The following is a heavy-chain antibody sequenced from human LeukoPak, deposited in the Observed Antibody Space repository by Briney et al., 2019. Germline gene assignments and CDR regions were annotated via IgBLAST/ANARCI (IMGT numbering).Heavy chain of an antibody. D-gene: IGHD2-2*01. CDR2: INPSGGST. CDR1: GYTFTSYY. CDR3: ARGGCSSTSCQDYYYYYMDV. J-gene: IGHJ6*03. Sequence: GASVKVSCKASGYTFTSYYMHWVRQAPGQGLEWMGIINPSGGSTSYAQKFPGRVTMTRDMSTSTVYMELSSLRSEDTAVYYCARGGCSSTSCQDYYYYYMDVWGKGTTVTVSS. V-gene: IGHV1-46*03.